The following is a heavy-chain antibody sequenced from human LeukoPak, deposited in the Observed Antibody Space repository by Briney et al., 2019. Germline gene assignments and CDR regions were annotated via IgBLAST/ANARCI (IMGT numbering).Heavy chain of an antibody. CDR3: ARDDAIAAAGRLYWYFDY. V-gene: IGHV1-69*06. D-gene: IGHD6-13*01. CDR1: GGTFSSYA. Sequence: ASVKVSCKASGGTFSSYAISWVRQAPGQGLEWMGGIIPIFGTANYAQKFQGRVTITADKSTSTAYMELSSLRSEDTAVYYCARDDAIAAAGRLYWYFDYWGQGTLVTVSS. CDR2: IIPIFGTA. J-gene: IGHJ4*02.